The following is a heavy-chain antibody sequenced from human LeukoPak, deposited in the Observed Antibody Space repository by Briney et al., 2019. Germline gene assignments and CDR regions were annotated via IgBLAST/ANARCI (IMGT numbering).Heavy chain of an antibody. D-gene: IGHD3-3*01. Sequence: PGGSLRLSCAASGLTFSSYAMSWVRQAPGKGLGCVSAISGSGDSTYYADSVKGRFTISRDNSKNTLYLQMNSLRAEDTAVYYCAKQRRFLEWLFLYWGQGTLVTVSS. J-gene: IGHJ4*02. CDR3: AKQRRFLEWLFLY. CDR1: GLTFSSYA. CDR2: ISGSGDST. V-gene: IGHV3-23*01.